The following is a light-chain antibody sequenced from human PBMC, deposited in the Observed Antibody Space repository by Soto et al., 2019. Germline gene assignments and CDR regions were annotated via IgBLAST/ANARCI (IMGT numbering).Light chain of an antibody. CDR1: QSTSDT. V-gene: IGKV3-15*01. CDR2: GAS. J-gene: IGKJ1*01. Sequence: EIVMTPSPVTLSVSPGGRATLFCRASQSTSDTLAWYQQTPGQAPRLLIHGASTRAPGFPARFSGSGSGTDFTLTISSLQSEDFAVYYCQLYNNWPWSFSQGTKVDIK. CDR3: QLYNNWPWS.